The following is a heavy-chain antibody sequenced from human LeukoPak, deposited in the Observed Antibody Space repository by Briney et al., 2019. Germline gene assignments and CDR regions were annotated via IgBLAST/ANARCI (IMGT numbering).Heavy chain of an antibody. CDR2: IIPIFGTA. CDR1: GGTFIRYA. V-gene: IGHV1-69*05. D-gene: IGHD3-22*01. J-gene: IGHJ3*02. Sequence: ASVKVSCKASGGTFIRYAISWVGQAPGQGVEGMGGIIPIFGTANYAQKFQGRGTINTEESTRTDYMELRRLRSEDTAVYYCAALGYYDSSGYWPDAFDIWGQGTMVTVSS. CDR3: AALGYYDSSGYWPDAFDI.